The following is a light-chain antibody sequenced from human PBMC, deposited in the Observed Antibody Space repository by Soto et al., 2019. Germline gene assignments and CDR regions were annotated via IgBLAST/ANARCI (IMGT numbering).Light chain of an antibody. CDR1: QSVSSSD. CDR2: AAS. V-gene: IGKV3-20*01. CDR3: RQYGGSFT. J-gene: IGKJ2*01. Sequence: EIVLTQSPGTLTLSPGERVTLSCRASQSVSSSDLGWYQQKPGQAPRLLIYAASSRAPGIPDRFSGSGSGTDFTLSISRLEPEDVAVYYCRQYGGSFTFGQGTKLEIK.